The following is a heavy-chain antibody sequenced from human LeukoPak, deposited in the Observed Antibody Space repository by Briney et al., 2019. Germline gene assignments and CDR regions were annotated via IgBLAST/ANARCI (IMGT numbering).Heavy chain of an antibody. J-gene: IGHJ4*02. V-gene: IGHV4-39*01. Sequence: SETLSLTCTVSGGSISSSYYWGWIRQPPGKGLEWIGNIYYSGSTYYNPSLKSRVTISVDTSKNQFSLNLNSVTAADTALYYCARQRITAADGTKGYFDYWGQGTLVTVSS. CDR1: GGSISSSYY. CDR3: ARQRITAADGTKGYFDY. D-gene: IGHD6-13*01. CDR2: IYYSGST.